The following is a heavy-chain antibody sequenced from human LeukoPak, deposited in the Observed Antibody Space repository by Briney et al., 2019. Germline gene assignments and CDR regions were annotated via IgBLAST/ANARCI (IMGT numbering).Heavy chain of an antibody. CDR2: IYTSGGT. V-gene: IGHV4-61*02. CDR1: GGSISSGSHY. D-gene: IGHD3-9*01. J-gene: IGHJ4*02. CDR3: ASSTWGYDILTGYSSYFDY. Sequence: SETLSLTCTVSGGSISSGSHYWSWIRQPAGKGLEWNGRIYTSGGTNYNPSLKRRVTISVDMSKNQFSLKLSSVTAADTAVYFCASSTWGYDILTGYSSYFDYWGQGTLVTVSS.